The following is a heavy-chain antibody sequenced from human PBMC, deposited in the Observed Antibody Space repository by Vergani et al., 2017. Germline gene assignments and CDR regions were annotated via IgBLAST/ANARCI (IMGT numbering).Heavy chain of an antibody. Sequence: QVQLVESGGGVVQPGGSLRLSCAASGFTFSSYGMHWVRQAPGKGLEWVAFVLWDASDMYYRDSAKGRFTISRDNSKNKLYLQMNSLSSEDTAVYYCAKDYGSGWHNYFDPWGPGTLVTVSS. CDR2: VLWDASDM. V-gene: IGHV3-30*02. CDR3: AKDYGSGWHNYFDP. CDR1: GFTFSSYG. D-gene: IGHD6-19*01. J-gene: IGHJ5*02.